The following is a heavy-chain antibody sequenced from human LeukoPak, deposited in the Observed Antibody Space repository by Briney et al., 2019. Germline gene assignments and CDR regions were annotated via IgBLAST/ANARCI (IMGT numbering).Heavy chain of an antibody. CDR2: IYTSGST. J-gene: IGHJ4*02. D-gene: IGHD1-26*01. CDR3: ARLGPGRATPY. CDR1: GGSFSGYY. Sequence: SETLSLTCAVYGGSFSGYYWSWIRQPAGKGLEWIGRIYTSGSTNYNPSLKSRVTISVDTSKNQFSLKLSSVTAADTAVYYCARLGPGRATPYWGQGTLVTVSS. V-gene: IGHV4-59*10.